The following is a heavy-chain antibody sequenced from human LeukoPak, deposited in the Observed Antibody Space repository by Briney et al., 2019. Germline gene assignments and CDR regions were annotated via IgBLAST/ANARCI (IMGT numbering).Heavy chain of an antibody. Sequence: GGSLRLSCAASGFTFSNYGMHWVRQAPGKGLEWVTFILYDGSNKYYADSVKGRFTISRDNSKNTLYLQMSSLRAEDTAVYYCAKDMASRDDYSNLFDYWGQGAPVTVSS. CDR1: GFTFSNYG. CDR2: ILYDGSNK. D-gene: IGHD4-11*01. CDR3: AKDMASRDDYSNLFDY. V-gene: IGHV3-30*02. J-gene: IGHJ4*02.